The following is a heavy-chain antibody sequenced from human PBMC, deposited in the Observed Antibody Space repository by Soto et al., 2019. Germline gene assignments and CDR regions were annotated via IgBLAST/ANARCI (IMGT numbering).Heavy chain of an antibody. V-gene: IGHV3-23*01. D-gene: IGHD3-16*01. Sequence: EVQLLASGGGLVQPGGSLRLSCAASGFTFSSHAMSWVRQAPGKRLEWVSAISGSGGSTYYADSVKGRFTISRDNAKNTLYLQMSSRGAEDTAVYSCSNTKGGRRARYFQHWGQGPLVTVSS. CDR3: SNTKGGRRARYFQH. CDR1: GFTFSSHA. J-gene: IGHJ1*01. CDR2: ISGSGGST.